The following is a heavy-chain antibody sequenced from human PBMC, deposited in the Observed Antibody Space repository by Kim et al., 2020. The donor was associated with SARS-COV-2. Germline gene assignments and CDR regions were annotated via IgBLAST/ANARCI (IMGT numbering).Heavy chain of an antibody. CDR2: ISYDGSNK. D-gene: IGHD3-10*01. Sequence: GRSLRLSCAASGFTFSSYGMHWVRQAPGKGLEWVAVISYDGSNKYYADSVKGRFTISRDNSKNTLYLQMNSLRAEDTAVYYCATLGWFGAEEGNSVGSDGNMDVWGQGTTVTVSS. CDR3: ATLGWFGAEEGNSVGSDGNMDV. CDR1: GFTFSSYG. V-gene: IGHV3-30*03. J-gene: IGHJ6*02.